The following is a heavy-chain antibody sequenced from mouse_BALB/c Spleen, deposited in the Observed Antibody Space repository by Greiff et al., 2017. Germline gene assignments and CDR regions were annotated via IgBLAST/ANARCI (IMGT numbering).Heavy chain of an antibody. CDR1: GFTFSDYY. CDR2: ISDGGSYT. Sequence: EVQGVESGGGLVKPGGSLKLSCAASGFTFSDYYMYWVRQTPEKRLEWVATISDGGSYTYYPDSVKGRFTISRDNAKNNLYLQMSSLKSEDTAMYYCARDNGYLFAYWGQGTLVTVSA. V-gene: IGHV5-4*02. J-gene: IGHJ3*01. CDR3: ARDNGYLFAY. D-gene: IGHD2-2*01.